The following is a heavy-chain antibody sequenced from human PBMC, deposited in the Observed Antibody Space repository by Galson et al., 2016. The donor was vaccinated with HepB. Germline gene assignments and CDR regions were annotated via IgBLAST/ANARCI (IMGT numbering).Heavy chain of an antibody. D-gene: IGHD1-1*01. Sequence: SVKVSCKAFGYTFTRYGIMWVRQTPGQGLEWMGRIIPLLGITNYAEKIKDRVTIIADKSTSTASMVLSGLSFDDTAVYFCAGRHSTTWKDGLDVWGRGTTVAVSS. CDR2: IIPLLGIT. V-gene: IGHV1-69*04. CDR1: GYTFTRYG. J-gene: IGHJ6*04. CDR3: AGRHSTTWKDGLDV.